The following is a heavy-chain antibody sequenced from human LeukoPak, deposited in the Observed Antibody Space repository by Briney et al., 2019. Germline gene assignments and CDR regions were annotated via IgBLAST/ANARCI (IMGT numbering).Heavy chain of an antibody. CDR1: GGSISSYY. Sequence: PSETLSLTCTVSGGSISSYYWSWLRQPPGKGLEWIGHIYGSGSTNYNPSLKSRVTLSVETSKNQFSLKLSSVTAADTAVYYCAREGTSGTHLNWFDPWGQGTLVTVSS. CDR2: IYGSGST. J-gene: IGHJ5*02. D-gene: IGHD1-1*01. CDR3: AREGTSGTHLNWFDP. V-gene: IGHV4-59*01.